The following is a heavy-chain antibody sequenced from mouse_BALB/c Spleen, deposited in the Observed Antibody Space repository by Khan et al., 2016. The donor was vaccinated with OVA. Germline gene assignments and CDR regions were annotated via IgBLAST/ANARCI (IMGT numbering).Heavy chain of an antibody. CDR3: TRLAYYYDSEGFAY. J-gene: IGHJ3*01. Sequence: EVQLLETGGDLVKPGGSLKLSCAASGFTFSTYGMSWVRQTPDKRLEWVATVSTGGGYTYYPDSVKGRFTISRDNAKNTLYLQRSGLKSEDTAIFYGTRLAYYYDSEGFAYWGQGTLVTVSA. V-gene: IGHV5-6*01. D-gene: IGHD1-1*01. CDR2: VSTGGGYT. CDR1: GFTFSTYG.